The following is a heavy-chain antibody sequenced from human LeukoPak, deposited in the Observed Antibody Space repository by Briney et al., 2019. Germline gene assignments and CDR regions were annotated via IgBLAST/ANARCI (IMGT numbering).Heavy chain of an antibody. D-gene: IGHD5-18*01. CDR1: GFTFSRYS. CDR3: ARDLSGITGYTYGRGIDY. V-gene: IGHV3-21*01. J-gene: IGHJ4*02. Sequence: PGGSLRLSCVVSGFTFSRYSMNWVRQAPGKGLEWVSSISSSGSYIYYADSVKGRFTLSRDNAKTSLYLQMNSLRAEDTAVYYCARDLSGITGYTYGRGIDYWGQGTLVTVSS. CDR2: ISSSGSYI.